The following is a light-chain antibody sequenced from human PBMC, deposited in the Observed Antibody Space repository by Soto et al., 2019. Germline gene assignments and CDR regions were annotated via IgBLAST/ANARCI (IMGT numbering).Light chain of an antibody. Sequence: EIVLTQSPDTLSLSPGERATLSCRASQSVSTNYLAWYQQKPGQAPRLLISRASSRATGIPDRFSGSGSGTDFTLTISRLEPEDFAVYYCQQYGTSRTFGQGTKVDIK. CDR3: QQYGTSRT. CDR1: QSVSTNY. CDR2: RAS. J-gene: IGKJ1*01. V-gene: IGKV3-20*01.